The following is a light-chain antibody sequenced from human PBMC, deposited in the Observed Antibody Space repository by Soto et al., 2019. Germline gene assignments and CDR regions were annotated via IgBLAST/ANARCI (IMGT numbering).Light chain of an antibody. CDR1: SSDVGAYNF. CDR2: EVI. Sequence: QSALTQPASVSGSPGQSITISCTGTSSDVGAYNFVSWYQQHPGKVPKLIIYEVINRPSGISNRFSGSKSGNTASLTISGLQAEDVADYYCSSYTTSSTLLFGGGTQLTVL. CDR3: SSYTTSSTLL. J-gene: IGLJ2*01. V-gene: IGLV2-14*01.